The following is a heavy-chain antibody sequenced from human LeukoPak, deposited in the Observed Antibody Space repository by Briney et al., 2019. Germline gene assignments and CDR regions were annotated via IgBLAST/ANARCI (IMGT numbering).Heavy chain of an antibody. Sequence: SVKVSCKASGGTFSSYAISWVRQAPGQGLEWMGGIIPIFGTANYAQKFQGRVTITTDESTSTAYMELSSLRSEDTAVYYCARVGEYCSGESCFDYWGQGTLVTVSS. J-gene: IGHJ4*02. V-gene: IGHV1-69*05. D-gene: IGHD2-15*01. CDR3: ARVGEYCSGESCFDY. CDR2: IIPIFGTA. CDR1: GGTFSSYA.